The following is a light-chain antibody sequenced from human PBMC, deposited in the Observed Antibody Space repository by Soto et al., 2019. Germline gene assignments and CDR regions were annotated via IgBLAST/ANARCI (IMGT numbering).Light chain of an antibody. V-gene: IGKV3-20*01. J-gene: IGKJ1*01. CDR2: GAS. CDR3: QQYGTSLTWT. Sequence: EIVMTQSPATLSVSPGERSTLSCRASQSVSSSYLAWYQQKPGQAPRLLIYGASSRATGIPDRFSGSGSGTDFTLTISRLEPEDLAVYYCQQYGTSLTWTFGQGTKVDIK. CDR1: QSVSSSY.